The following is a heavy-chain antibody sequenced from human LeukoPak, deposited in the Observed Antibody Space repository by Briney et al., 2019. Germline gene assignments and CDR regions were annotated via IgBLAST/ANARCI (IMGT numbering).Heavy chain of an antibody. J-gene: IGHJ4*02. V-gene: IGHV4-34*01. CDR3: ARGRDNWNRALDY. CDR2: INHSGST. D-gene: IGHD1-20*01. Sequence: SETLSLTCAVYGGSFSGYYWSWIRQPPGKGLEWIGEINHSGSTNYNPSLKSRVTISVDTSKNQFSLKLSSVTAADTAVYYCARGRDNWNRALDYWGQGTLVTVSS. CDR1: GGSFSGYY.